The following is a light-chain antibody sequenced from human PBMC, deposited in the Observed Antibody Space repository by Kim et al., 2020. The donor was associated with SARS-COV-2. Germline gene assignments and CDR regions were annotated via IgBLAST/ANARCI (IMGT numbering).Light chain of an antibody. CDR3: AAWDDSLKGVL. J-gene: IGLJ2*01. Sequence: ELTQPPSASGTPGQRVTISCSGSSSNIGSNTVNWYHQLPGTAPKVLIYSDNERPSGVPDRFSGSKSGTSASLAISGLQSEDEADYYCAAWDDSLKGVLFGGGTQLTVL. CDR2: SDN. CDR1: SSNIGSNT. V-gene: IGLV1-44*01.